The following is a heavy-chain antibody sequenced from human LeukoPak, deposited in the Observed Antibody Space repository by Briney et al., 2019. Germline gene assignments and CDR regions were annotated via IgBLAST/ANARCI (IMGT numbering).Heavy chain of an antibody. CDR3: ARDSATGYYSDY. CDR2: IKQDGSEK. Sequence: GGSLRLSCAASGFTFSRYWMSWVRQAPGKGPEWVANIKQDGSEKYYVDSVKGRFTVSRDNSKNTLYLQMNSLSVEDTAVYYCARDSATGYYSDYWGQGTLVTVST. D-gene: IGHD3-9*01. J-gene: IGHJ4*02. V-gene: IGHV3-7*01. CDR1: GFTFSRYW.